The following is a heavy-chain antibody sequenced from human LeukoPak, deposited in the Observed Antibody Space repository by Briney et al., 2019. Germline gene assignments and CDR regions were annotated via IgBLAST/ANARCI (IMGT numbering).Heavy chain of an antibody. V-gene: IGHV4-61*02. CDR3: VTEREGQWLF. Sequence: PSQTLSLTCTVSGGSISSGSYYWSWIRQPAGKGLEWIGRIYTSGSTNYNPSLKSRVTISVDTSKNQFSLKLSSVTAADTAVYYCVTEREGQWLFWAQGTLVTVSS. D-gene: IGHD6-19*01. CDR1: GGSISSGSYY. CDR2: IYTSGST. J-gene: IGHJ4*02.